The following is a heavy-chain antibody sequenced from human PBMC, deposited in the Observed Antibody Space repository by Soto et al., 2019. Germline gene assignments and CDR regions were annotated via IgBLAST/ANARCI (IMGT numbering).Heavy chain of an antibody. D-gene: IGHD6-19*01. J-gene: IGHJ4*02. V-gene: IGHV2-5*02. Sequence: QITLKESGPALVKPTQTLTLTCSVSGFSLSTNGVGVTWIRQPPGKALEWLALIYWDDDKRYSPSLKSRLTVTRDASKNQGVLTLTNMAPVDTGTYYCAHRRLDGWYSDLDFWGQGTLVTVSS. CDR1: GFSLSTNGVG. CDR3: AHRRLDGWYSDLDF. CDR2: IYWDDDK.